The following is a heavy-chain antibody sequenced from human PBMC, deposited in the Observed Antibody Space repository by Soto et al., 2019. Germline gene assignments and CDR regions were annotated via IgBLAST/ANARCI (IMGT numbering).Heavy chain of an antibody. Sequence: GGSLRLSCAASGFTFSSYSMNWVRQAPGKGLEWVSSISSSSSYIYYADSVKGRFTISRDNAKNSLYLQMNSLRAEDTAVYYCERDQGTDMVTGWAYWGQGTLVTVSS. CDR1: GFTFSSYS. V-gene: IGHV3-21*01. CDR3: ERDQGTDMVTGWAY. CDR2: ISSSSSYI. D-gene: IGHD5-18*01. J-gene: IGHJ4*02.